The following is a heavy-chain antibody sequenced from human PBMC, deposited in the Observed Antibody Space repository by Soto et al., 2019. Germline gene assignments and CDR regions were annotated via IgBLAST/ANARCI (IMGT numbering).Heavy chain of an antibody. J-gene: IGHJ4*02. CDR3: AITHLRFGEHHY. V-gene: IGHV1-8*01. CDR1: GYTFTSYD. D-gene: IGHD3-10*01. CDR2: MNPNSGNT. Sequence: QVQLVQSGAEVKKPGASVKVSCKASGYTFTSYDINWVRQATGQGLEWMGWMNPNSGNTGYAQKFQGRVTMTRNTSKSTAYMELSSLRSEDTAVYYWAITHLRFGEHHYWGQGTMVTVSS.